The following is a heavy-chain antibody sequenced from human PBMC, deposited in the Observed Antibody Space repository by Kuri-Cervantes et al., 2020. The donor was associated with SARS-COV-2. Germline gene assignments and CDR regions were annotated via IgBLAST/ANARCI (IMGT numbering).Heavy chain of an antibody. CDR1: GFSLSTSGVG. Sequence: SGPTLVKPTQTLTLTCTFSGFSLSTSGVGVGWIRQPPGKALEWLALIYWNDDKRYSPSLKSRLTITKDTSKNQVVLTMTNMDPVDTATYYCAHSGYYDSSSYYYPYYFDYWGQGNLVTVDS. CDR2: IYWNDDK. CDR3: AHSGYYDSSSYYYPYYFDY. V-gene: IGHV2-5*01. J-gene: IGHJ4*02. D-gene: IGHD3-22*01.